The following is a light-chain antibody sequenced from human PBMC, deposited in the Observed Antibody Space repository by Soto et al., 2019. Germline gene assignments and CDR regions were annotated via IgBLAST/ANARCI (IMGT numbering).Light chain of an antibody. Sequence: QSVLTQPPSASGSPGQSVTISCTGTSSDVGDYNYVSWYQHHPGKAPKLMIYEVSKRPSAVPDRFSGSKSGNTASLTVSGLQADDEADYYCSSYAGSNNFVVFGGGTQLPVL. J-gene: IGLJ2*01. CDR1: SSDVGDYNY. CDR2: EVS. CDR3: SSYAGSNNFVV. V-gene: IGLV2-8*01.